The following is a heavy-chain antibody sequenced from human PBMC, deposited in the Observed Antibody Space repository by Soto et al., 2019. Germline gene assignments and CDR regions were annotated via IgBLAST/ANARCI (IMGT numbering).Heavy chain of an antibody. CDR2: ISSNGSTI. CDR3: ARALYYDILTGYYPYYYYMDV. V-gene: IGHV3-11*01. J-gene: IGHJ6*03. Sequence: QVQLVESGGGLVKPGGSLRLSCAASGFTFSDYYMSWIRQAPGKGLEWVSYISSNGSTIYYADSVKGRFTISRDNAKNSLYLQMNSLRAEDTAVYYCARALYYDILTGYYPYYYYMDVWGKGTTVTVSS. CDR1: GFTFSDYY. D-gene: IGHD3-9*01.